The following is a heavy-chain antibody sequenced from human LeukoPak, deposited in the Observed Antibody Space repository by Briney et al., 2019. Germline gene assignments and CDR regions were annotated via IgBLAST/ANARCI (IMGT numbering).Heavy chain of an antibody. V-gene: IGHV4-4*09. CDR2: IYTSGST. CDR1: GGSISSYY. D-gene: IGHD6-6*01. Sequence: SETLSLTCTVSGGSISSYYWSWIRQPPGKGLEWIGYIYTSGSTNYNPSLKSRVTISVDTSKNQFSLKLSAVTAADTAVYYCARRIAARSYNWFDPWGQGTLVTVSS. J-gene: IGHJ5*02. CDR3: ARRIAARSYNWFDP.